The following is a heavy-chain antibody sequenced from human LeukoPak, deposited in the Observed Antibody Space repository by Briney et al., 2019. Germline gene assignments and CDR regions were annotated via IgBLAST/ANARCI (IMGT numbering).Heavy chain of an antibody. V-gene: IGHV4-4*02. J-gene: IGHJ4*02. D-gene: IGHD1-26*01. CDR3: VRGGTYYLPY. CDR1: GVSITDNW. CDR2: ILHTGPT. Sequence: PSETLSLTCAVSGVSITDNWWSWVRQPPGKGLEWIGEILHTGPTNFNPSLKSRVTISMDKSKNQLSLRLNSVTAADTAIYYCVRGGTYYLPYWGQGILVTVSS.